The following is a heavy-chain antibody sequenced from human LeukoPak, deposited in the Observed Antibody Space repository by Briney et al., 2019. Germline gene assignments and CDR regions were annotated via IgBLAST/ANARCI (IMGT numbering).Heavy chain of an antibody. V-gene: IGHV3-30*04. Sequence: GGSLRLSCAASGFTFSYYAMHWVRQAPGKGLEWVAVVSYDGNNKYYADSVKGRFTISRDNSKNTLYLQMNSLRAEDTAVYYCARSRRRELLGTYFDYWGQGTLVTVSS. CDR1: GFTFSYYA. D-gene: IGHD1-26*01. CDR2: VSYDGNNK. CDR3: ARSRRRELLGTYFDY. J-gene: IGHJ4*02.